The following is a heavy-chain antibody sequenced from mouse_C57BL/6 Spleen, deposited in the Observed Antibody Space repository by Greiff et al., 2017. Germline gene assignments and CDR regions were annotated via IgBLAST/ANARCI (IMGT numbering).Heavy chain of an antibody. J-gene: IGHJ4*01. CDR3: ARWDYYGSSNYAMDY. D-gene: IGHD1-1*01. CDR1: GYTFTDYN. Sequence: EVQLQQSGPELVKPGASVKIPCKASGYTFTDYNMDWVKQSHGKSLEWIGDINPNNGGTIYNQKFKGKATLTVDKSSSTAYMELRSLTSEDTAVYYCARWDYYGSSNYAMDYWGQGTSVTVSS. V-gene: IGHV1-18*01. CDR2: INPNNGGT.